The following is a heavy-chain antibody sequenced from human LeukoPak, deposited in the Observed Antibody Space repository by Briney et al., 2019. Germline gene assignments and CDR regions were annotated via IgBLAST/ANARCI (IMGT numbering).Heavy chain of an antibody. CDR1: GGSISSSSYY. CDR3: ARVGSGMATCFDY. J-gene: IGHJ4*02. V-gene: IGHV4-39*01. CDR2: IYYSGST. D-gene: IGHD2-8*01. Sequence: SETLSLTCTISGGSISSSSYYWGWIRQPPGKRLEWIGSIYYSGSTYYNPSLKSRVTISVDTSKNQFSLKLSSVTAADTAVYYCARVGSGMATCFDYWGQGTLVTVCS.